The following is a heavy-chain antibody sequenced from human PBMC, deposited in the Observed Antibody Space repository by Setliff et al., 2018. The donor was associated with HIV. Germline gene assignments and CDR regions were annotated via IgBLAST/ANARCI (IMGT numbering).Heavy chain of an antibody. CDR2: ISYDGSNK. V-gene: IGHV3-30*01. Sequence: PGGSLRLSCAASGFIFSTYAMHWVRQAPGKGLEWVAVISYDGSNKYYADSVKGRFTISRDNSKNTVYLQMNSLRPEDTAVYYCARAWAMQQLVPAYWGQGTLVTVSS. D-gene: IGHD6-6*01. CDR3: ARAWAMQQLVPAY. CDR1: GFIFSTYA. J-gene: IGHJ4*02.